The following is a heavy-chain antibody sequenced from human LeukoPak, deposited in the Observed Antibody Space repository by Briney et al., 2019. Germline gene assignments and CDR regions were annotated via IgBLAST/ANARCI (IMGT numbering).Heavy chain of an antibody. J-gene: IGHJ4*02. Sequence: PGGSLRLSCAASGFTFSSYWMHWVRQAPGKGLVWVSRISPDGSTTGHADSVKGRFTTSRDNAKDTLFLQMNSLRAEDTAVYYCARAGGGVGFDYWGQGTLVTVSS. CDR1: GFTFSSYW. D-gene: IGHD1-14*01. V-gene: IGHV3-74*01. CDR2: ISPDGSTT. CDR3: ARAGGGVGFDY.